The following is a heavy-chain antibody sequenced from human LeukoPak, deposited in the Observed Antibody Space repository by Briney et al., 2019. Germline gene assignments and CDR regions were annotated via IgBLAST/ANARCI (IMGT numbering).Heavy chain of an antibody. D-gene: IGHD4-17*01. CDR2: ISSSSSYI. CDR3: ARETGDYAEYGMDV. CDR1: GITFSSYS. V-gene: IGHV3-21*01. Sequence: GESLTLSCAASGITFSSYSMNWVRQAPGKGLEWVSSISSSSSYIYYADSVKGRFTISRDNAKNSLYLQMNSLRAEDTAVYYCARETGDYAEYGMDVWGQGTTVTVSS. J-gene: IGHJ6*02.